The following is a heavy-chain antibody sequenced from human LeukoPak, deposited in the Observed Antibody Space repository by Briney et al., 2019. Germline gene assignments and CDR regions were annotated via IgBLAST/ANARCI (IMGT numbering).Heavy chain of an antibody. CDR3: ARLHGSGSYTDY. CDR1: GGSISSYY. D-gene: IGHD3-10*01. J-gene: IGHJ4*02. Sequence: PSETLSLTCTVSGGSISSYYWSWIRQPPGKGLEWIGYIYYSGSTNYNPSLKSRVTISVDTSKNQFSLKLSSVTAADTAVYYCARLHGSGSYTDYWGQGTLVTVSS. CDR2: IYYSGST. V-gene: IGHV4-59*08.